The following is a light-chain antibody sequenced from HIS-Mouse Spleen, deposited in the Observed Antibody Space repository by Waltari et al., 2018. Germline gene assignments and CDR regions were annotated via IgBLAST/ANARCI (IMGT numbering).Light chain of an antibody. Sequence: SYELTQPPSVSVSPGQTARLTCSGDALPKQYANWYQQKPGQAPVLVIYKDSERPSGIPERFSGSSSGTTVTLTISGVQAEDEADYYCQSADSSGTYHVVFGGGTKLTVL. CDR3: QSADSSGTYHVV. CDR2: KDS. V-gene: IGLV3-25*03. J-gene: IGLJ2*01. CDR1: ALPKQY.